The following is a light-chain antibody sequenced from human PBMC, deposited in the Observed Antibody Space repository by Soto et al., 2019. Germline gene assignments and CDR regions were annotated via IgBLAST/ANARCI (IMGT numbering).Light chain of an antibody. Sequence: SYERTQPPSVSVAPGQTATITCGGNNIGSKSVHWYQQKPGQAPLLVVFDDSDRPSGIPERFSGSNSGTTATLTISRVEAGDEADYYCQVWHNSLDPSYVFGAGTKVTVL. CDR3: QVWHNSLDPSYV. CDR1: NIGSKS. J-gene: IGLJ1*01. CDR2: DDS. V-gene: IGLV3-21*02.